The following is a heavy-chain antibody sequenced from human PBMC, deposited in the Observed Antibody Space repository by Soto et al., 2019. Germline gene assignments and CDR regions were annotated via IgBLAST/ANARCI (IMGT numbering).Heavy chain of an antibody. Sequence: QVQLVESGGGEVQPGRSLRLSCAASGFTFSSYGMHWVRQAPGKGLEWVAVISYDGSNKYYADSVKGRFTISRDNSKNTLYLQMNSLRAEDTAVYYCAKDHLESSWYQFWFDPWGQGTLVTVSS. V-gene: IGHV3-30*18. D-gene: IGHD6-13*01. J-gene: IGHJ5*02. CDR2: ISYDGSNK. CDR1: GFTFSSYG. CDR3: AKDHLESSWYQFWFDP.